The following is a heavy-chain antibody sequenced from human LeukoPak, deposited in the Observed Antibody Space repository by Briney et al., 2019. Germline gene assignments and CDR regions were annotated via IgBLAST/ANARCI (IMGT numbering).Heavy chain of an antibody. D-gene: IGHD3-3*01. CDR3: ARARHVLRFLEWSSDWFDP. CDR1: GGSISSGSYY. V-gene: IGHV4-61*02. CDR2: IYTSGST. Sequence: PSETLSLXCTVSGGSISSGSYYWNWIRQPAGKGLEWIGRIYTSGSTNYNPSLKSRVTISVDTSKNQFSLKLSSVTAADTAVYYCARARHVLRFLEWSSDWFDPWGQGTLVTVSS. J-gene: IGHJ5*02.